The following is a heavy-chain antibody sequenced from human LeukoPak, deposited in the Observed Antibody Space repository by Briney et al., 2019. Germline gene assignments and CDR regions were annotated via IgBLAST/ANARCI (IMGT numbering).Heavy chain of an antibody. J-gene: IGHJ5*02. CDR3: AKEARGYCSSTSCYRNWFDP. CDR2: ISFDGSNK. Sequence: TGGSLRLSCAASGFTFGSFWMLWVRQAPGKGLEWVALISFDGSNKYYADSVKGRFTISRDNSKNTLYLQMNSLRAEDTALYYCAKEARGYCSSTSCYRNWFDPWGQGTLVTVSS. CDR1: GFTFGSFW. D-gene: IGHD2-2*02. V-gene: IGHV3-30*18.